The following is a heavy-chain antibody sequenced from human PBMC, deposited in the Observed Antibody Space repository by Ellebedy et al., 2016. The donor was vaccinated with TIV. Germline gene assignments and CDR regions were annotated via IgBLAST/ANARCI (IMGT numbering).Heavy chain of an antibody. D-gene: IGHD6-19*01. V-gene: IGHV3-30*02. CDR2: KRFDGRNE. Sequence: GGSLRLSCVASGFTFSSYGMHWVRQAPGKGLEWVAFKRFDGRNEYNGDSVKGRFFISRDVSKNTLFLQMSRLRSEDTGIYYCTRETNPPPGALAGTAFDCWGQGTLVIVSS. J-gene: IGHJ4*02. CDR1: GFTFSSYG. CDR3: TRETNPPPGALAGTAFDC.